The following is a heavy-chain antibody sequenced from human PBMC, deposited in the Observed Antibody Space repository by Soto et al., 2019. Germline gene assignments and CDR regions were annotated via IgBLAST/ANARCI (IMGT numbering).Heavy chain of an antibody. V-gene: IGHV3-30*18. J-gene: IGHJ4*02. D-gene: IGHD7-27*01. CDR3: AKDGRAGDTAVDY. Sequence: QVQLVESGGGVVQPGRSLRLSCAASGFTFSSYGMHWVRQAPGKGLEWVAVISYDGSNKYYADSVKGRFTISRDNSKNTLYLQMNSLRSEDTAVYYCAKDGRAGDTAVDYWGQGTLVTVSS. CDR1: GFTFSSYG. CDR2: ISYDGSNK.